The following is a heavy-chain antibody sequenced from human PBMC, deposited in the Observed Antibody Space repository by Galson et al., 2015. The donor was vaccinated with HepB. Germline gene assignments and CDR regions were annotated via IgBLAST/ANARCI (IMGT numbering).Heavy chain of an antibody. CDR1: GFTFSSYA. CDR3: AKVVRLSGSGNDGMDV. D-gene: IGHD3-10*01. Sequence: SLRLSCAASGFTFSSYAMSWVRQAPGKGLEWVSAISGSGGSTYYADSVKGRFTISRDNSKNTLYLQMNSLRAEDTAVYYCAKVVRLSGSGNDGMDVWGQGTTVTVSS. V-gene: IGHV3-23*01. CDR2: ISGSGGST. J-gene: IGHJ6*02.